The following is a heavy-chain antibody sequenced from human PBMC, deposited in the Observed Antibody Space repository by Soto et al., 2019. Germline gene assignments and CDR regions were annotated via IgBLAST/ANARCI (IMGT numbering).Heavy chain of an antibody. CDR3: ARDPMGRYYGSGSYYFNY. CDR1: GFTFSSYA. J-gene: IGHJ4*02. CDR2: ISYDGSNK. V-gene: IGHV3-30-3*01. Sequence: QVQLVESGGGVVQPGRSLRLSCAASGFTFSSYAMHWVGQGPGKGLEWVAVISYDGSNKYYADSVKGRFTISRDNSKNTLYLQMNSLRAEDTVVYYCARDPMGRYYGSGSYYFNYWGQGTLVTVSS. D-gene: IGHD3-10*01.